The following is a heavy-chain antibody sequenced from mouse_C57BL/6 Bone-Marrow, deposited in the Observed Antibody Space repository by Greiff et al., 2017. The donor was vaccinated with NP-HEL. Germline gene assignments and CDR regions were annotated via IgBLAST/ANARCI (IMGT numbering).Heavy chain of an antibody. V-gene: IGHV14-4*01. D-gene: IGHD2-3*01. CDR3: TTGGYYGGYFDV. Sequence: VQLKQSGAELVRPGASVKLSCTASGFNIKDDYMHWVKQRPEQGLEWIGWIDPENGDTEYASKFQGKATITADTSSNTAYLQLSSLTSEDTAGYYCTTGGYYGGYFDVWGTGTTVTVSS. J-gene: IGHJ1*03. CDR1: GFNIKDDY. CDR2: IDPENGDT.